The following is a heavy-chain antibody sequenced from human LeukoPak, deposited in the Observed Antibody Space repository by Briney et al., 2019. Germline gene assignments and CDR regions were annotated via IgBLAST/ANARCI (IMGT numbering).Heavy chain of an antibody. Sequence: SETLSLTCAVYGGSFSGYYWSWIRQPPGKGLEWIGEINHSGSTNYNPSLKSRVTISVDTSKNQFSLKLSSVTAADTAVYYCARDNPIVVNWFDPWGQGTLVTVSS. CDR2: INHSGST. D-gene: IGHD2-21*01. CDR3: ARDNPIVVNWFDP. J-gene: IGHJ5*02. V-gene: IGHV4-34*01. CDR1: GGSFSGYY.